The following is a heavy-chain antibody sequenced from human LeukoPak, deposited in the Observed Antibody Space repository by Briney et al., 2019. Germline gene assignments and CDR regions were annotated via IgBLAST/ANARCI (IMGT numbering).Heavy chain of an antibody. CDR2: INPNSGGT. J-gene: IGHJ5*02. CDR1: GYTFTGYY. Sequence: ASVKVSCKASGYTFTGYYMHWVRQAPGQGLEWMGWINPNSGGTNYAQKFQGRVTMTRDTPISTAYMALSRLRSDDTAVYYCAWYYCSSTSCAIDPWGQGTLVTVSS. CDR3: AWYYCSSTSCAIDP. D-gene: IGHD2-2*01. V-gene: IGHV1-2*02.